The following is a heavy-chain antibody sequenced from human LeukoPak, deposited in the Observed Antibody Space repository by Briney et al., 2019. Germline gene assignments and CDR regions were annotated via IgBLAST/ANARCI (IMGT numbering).Heavy chain of an antibody. D-gene: IGHD2-15*01. CDR3: ARARASGRSGFDY. CDR2: ISSSSSTI. CDR1: GFTFSNYA. Sequence: GGSLRLSCVASGFTFSNYAMSWVRQAPGKGLEWVSYISSSSSTIYYADSVKGRFTISRDNAKNSLDLQMNSLRDEDTAVYYCARARASGRSGFDYWGQGTLVTVSS. J-gene: IGHJ4*02. V-gene: IGHV3-48*02.